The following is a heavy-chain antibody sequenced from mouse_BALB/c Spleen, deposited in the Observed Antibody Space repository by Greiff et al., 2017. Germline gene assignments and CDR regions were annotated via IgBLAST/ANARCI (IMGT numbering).Heavy chain of an antibody. CDR1: GFSLTSYG. J-gene: IGHJ1*01. V-gene: IGHV2-5-1*01. CDR3: AKNGYGSYWYFDV. CDR2: IWRGGST. Sequence: VQLQQSGPSLVQPSQSLSITCTVSGFSLTSYGVHWVRQSPGKGLEWLGVIWRGGSTDYNAAFMSRLSITKDNSKSQVFFKMNSLQADDTAIYYCAKNGYGSYWYFDVWGAGTTVTVSS. D-gene: IGHD2-2*01.